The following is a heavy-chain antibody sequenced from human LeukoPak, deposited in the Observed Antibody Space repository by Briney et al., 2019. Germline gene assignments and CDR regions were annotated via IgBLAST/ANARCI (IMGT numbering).Heavy chain of an antibody. CDR3: AKDGSWGDYYFYMDV. Sequence: GGSLRLSCEASGSGFTFGNFGMSWVRQAPGKGLEWLSGISGSGYYTYYADSVKGRFTISRDNSKNTLYIEMNSLRAEDTAVYYCAKDGSWGDYYFYMDVWGKGTTVTVSS. D-gene: IGHD3-16*01. CDR1: GSGFTFGNFG. J-gene: IGHJ6*03. V-gene: IGHV3-23*01. CDR2: ISGSGYYT.